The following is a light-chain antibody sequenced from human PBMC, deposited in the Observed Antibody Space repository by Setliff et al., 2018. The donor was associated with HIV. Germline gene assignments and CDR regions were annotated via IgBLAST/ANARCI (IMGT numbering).Light chain of an antibody. CDR1: NSDIGSYNL. J-gene: IGLJ1*01. Sequence: QSVLTQPASVSESPGQSITISCTGTNSDIGSYNLVSWYQQYPGKAPKIMIYEVNKRPSGASNRFSGSKSGNTASLTISGLQAEDEADYYCSSYAGTKSPVFGTGTKV. V-gene: IGLV2-23*02. CDR3: SSYAGTKSPV. CDR2: EVN.